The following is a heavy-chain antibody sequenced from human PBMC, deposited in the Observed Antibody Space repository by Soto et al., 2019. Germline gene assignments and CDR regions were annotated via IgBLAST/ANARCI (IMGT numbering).Heavy chain of an antibody. Sequence: PSETLSLTCTVSGGSISSSSYYRGWIRQPPGKGLEWVANMKQDGSVTYYVDSVKGRFTVSRDNAKNSVYLQMNSLRAEDTATYYCARIGYSSSSFDYWGQGTLVTVSS. D-gene: IGHD6-6*01. CDR2: MKQDGSVT. CDR3: ARIGYSSSSFDY. CDR1: GGSISSSSYY. J-gene: IGHJ4*02. V-gene: IGHV3-7*01.